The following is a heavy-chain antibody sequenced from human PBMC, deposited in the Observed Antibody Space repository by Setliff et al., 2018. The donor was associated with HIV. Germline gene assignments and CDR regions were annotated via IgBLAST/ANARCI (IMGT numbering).Heavy chain of an antibody. CDR3: ARGALLAVFDFDH. CDR2: ISVGKGDT. CDR1: GYTFTTYS. D-gene: IGHD3-10*01. Sequence: GASVKVSCKASGYTFTTYSMHWVRQAPGQSLEWMGWISVGKGDTKYSQEFQDRITITRDTSANTAYMELNNLRSDDTAVYFCARGALLAVFDFDHWGHGTLVTVSS. V-gene: IGHV1-3*01. J-gene: IGHJ4*01.